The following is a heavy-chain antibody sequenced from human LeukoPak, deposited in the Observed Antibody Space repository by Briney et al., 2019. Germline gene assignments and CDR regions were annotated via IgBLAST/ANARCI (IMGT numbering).Heavy chain of an antibody. D-gene: IGHD1-7*01. J-gene: IGHJ2*01. CDR1: GGSFSGYY. CDR3: ARDPGTFDWYFDL. Sequence: PSETLSLTCAVYGGSFSGYYWSWIRQPAGKGLEWIGRIYTSGSTNYNPSLKSRVTMSLDASKNQFSLKLSSVTAADTAVYYCARDPGTFDWYFDLWGRGTLVTVSS. CDR2: IYTSGST. V-gene: IGHV4-4*07.